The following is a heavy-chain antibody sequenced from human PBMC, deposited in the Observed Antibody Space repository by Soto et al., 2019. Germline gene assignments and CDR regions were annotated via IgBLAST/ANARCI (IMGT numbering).Heavy chain of an antibody. V-gene: IGHV4-39*01. J-gene: IGHJ5*02. CDR2: INYRGTT. CDR1: GGSISSSSYF. CDR3: ARLVACNGGSCKFDP. Sequence: QLQLQESGPGLVTPSETLSLTCTVSGGSISSSSYFWAWVRQSPAKGLEWIGSINYRGTTFYTASLRSRVTISIDTSKNQFSLTLNSVTAADTALYYCARLVACNGGSCKFDPWGQGPLVTVSS. D-gene: IGHD2-15*01.